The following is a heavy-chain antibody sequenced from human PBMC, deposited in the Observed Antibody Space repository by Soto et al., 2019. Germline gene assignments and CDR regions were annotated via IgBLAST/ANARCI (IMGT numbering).Heavy chain of an antibody. CDR3: AKDPRVSFDP. CDR1: GFTFSTFA. CDR2: ISASGGST. V-gene: IGHV3-23*01. Sequence: GALRLSCAASGFTFSTFAMSWVRQAPGKGLEWVSAISASGGSTYYADSVKGRFTISRDNSNNTLYLQMNSLRVEDTAVYYCAKDPRVSFDPWGQGTLVTV. J-gene: IGHJ5*02.